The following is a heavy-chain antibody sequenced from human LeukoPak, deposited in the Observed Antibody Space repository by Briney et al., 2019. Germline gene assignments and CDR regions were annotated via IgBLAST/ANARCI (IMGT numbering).Heavy chain of an antibody. Sequence: GGSLRLSCAASGFTFSSYAMSWVRQAPGQGLEWVSAISGSGGSTYYADSVKGRFTISRDNSKNTLYLQMNSLRAEDTAVYYCAKGAGYCSSTSCHIYFDYWGQGTLVTVSS. CDR3: AKGAGYCSSTSCHIYFDY. V-gene: IGHV3-23*01. CDR1: GFTFSSYA. CDR2: ISGSGGST. J-gene: IGHJ4*02. D-gene: IGHD2-2*02.